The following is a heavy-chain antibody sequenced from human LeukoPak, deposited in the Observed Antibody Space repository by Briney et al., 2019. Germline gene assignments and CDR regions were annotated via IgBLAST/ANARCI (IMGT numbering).Heavy chain of an antibody. CDR2: IRYDGSNK. J-gene: IGHJ5*02. Sequence: AGRSLRLSCAASGFTFSSYAMHWVRQAPGKGLEWVAFIRYDGSNKYYADSVKGRFTISRDNSKNTLYLQMNSLRAEDTAVYYCARDLGQYYDTSDNWFDPWGQGTLVTVSS. CDR1: GFTFSSYA. V-gene: IGHV3-30*04. D-gene: IGHD3-22*01. CDR3: ARDLGQYYDTSDNWFDP.